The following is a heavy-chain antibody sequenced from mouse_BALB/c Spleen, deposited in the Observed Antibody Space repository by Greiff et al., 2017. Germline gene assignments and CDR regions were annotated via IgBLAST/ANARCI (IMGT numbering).Heavy chain of an antibody. D-gene: IGHD2-3*01. Sequence: QVHVKQSGAELVRPGTSVKISCKASGYTFTNYWLGWVKQRPGHGLEWIGDIYPGGGYTNYNEKFKGKATLTADTSSSTAYMQLSSLTSEDSAVYFCASLYDGYPYYFDYWGQGTTLTVSS. CDR1: GYTFTNYW. CDR3: ASLYDGYPYYFDY. J-gene: IGHJ2*01. V-gene: IGHV1-63*02. CDR2: IYPGGGYT.